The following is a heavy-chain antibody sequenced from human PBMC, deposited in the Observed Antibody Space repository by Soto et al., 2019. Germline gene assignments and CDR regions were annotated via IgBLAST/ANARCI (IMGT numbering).Heavy chain of an antibody. Sequence: PGESLKISCKGSGYSFTSYWIGWVRQMPGKGLEWMGIIYPGDSDTRYSPSFQGQVTISADKSISTAYLQWSSLKASDTAMYYCARESDYPRDNKYYGMDVWGQGTRVTVSS. CDR3: ARESDYPRDNKYYGMDV. V-gene: IGHV5-51*01. J-gene: IGHJ6*02. CDR1: GYSFTSYW. CDR2: IYPGDSDT. D-gene: IGHD4-17*01.